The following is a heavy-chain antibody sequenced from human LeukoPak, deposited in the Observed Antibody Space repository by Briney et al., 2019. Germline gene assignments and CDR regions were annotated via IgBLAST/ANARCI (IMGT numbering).Heavy chain of an antibody. D-gene: IGHD6-6*01. CDR1: GFTFDDYA. J-gene: IGHJ3*02. CDR3: AKERSSSIADAFDI. V-gene: IGHV3-9*03. CDR2: ISWNSGSI. Sequence: PGGSLRLSCAASGFTFDDYAMHWVRQAPGKGLEWVSGISWNSGSIGYADSVKGRFTISRDNAKNSLYLQMNSLRAEDMALYYCAKERSSSIADAFDIWGQGTMVTVSS.